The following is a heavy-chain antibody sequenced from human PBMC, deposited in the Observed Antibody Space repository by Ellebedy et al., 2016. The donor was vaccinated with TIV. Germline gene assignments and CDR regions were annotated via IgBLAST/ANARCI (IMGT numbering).Heavy chain of an antibody. CDR1: GFTFIPYG. D-gene: IGHD3-16*01. CDR2: IRSGGTNE. V-gene: IGHV3-30*02. J-gene: IGHJ4*02. Sequence: PGGSLRLSCTASGFTFIPYGMHWVRPAPAKGLEWVAFIRSGGTNEYYADSVRGRFTIPRDNSKNTLFLQMNRLTIEDTALYFGVNVATGESLARFDYWGQGTLVTVSS. CDR3: VNVATGESLARFDY.